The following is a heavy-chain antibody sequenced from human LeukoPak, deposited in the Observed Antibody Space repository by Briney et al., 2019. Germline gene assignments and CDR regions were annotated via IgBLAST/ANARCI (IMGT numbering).Heavy chain of an antibody. V-gene: IGHV4-34*01. Sequence: SETLSLTCAVYGGSFSGYYWSWIRQPPGKGLEWVGEINHSGSTNYNPSLKSRVTISVDTSKNQFSLKLSSVTAADTAVYYCARTYSSGWYPWFDPWGQETLVTVSS. J-gene: IGHJ5*02. CDR1: GGSFSGYY. CDR3: ARTYSSGWYPWFDP. D-gene: IGHD6-13*01. CDR2: INHSGST.